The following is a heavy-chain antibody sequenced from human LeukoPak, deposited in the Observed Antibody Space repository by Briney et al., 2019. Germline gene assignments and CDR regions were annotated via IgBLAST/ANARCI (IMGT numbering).Heavy chain of an antibody. CDR2: ISSSGSTI. V-gene: IGHV3-48*03. CDR1: GFTFSSYE. Sequence: GGSLRLSCAASGFTFSSYEMNWVRQAPGKGLEWVSYISSSGSTIYYADSVKGRFIISRDNAKNSLYLQMNSLRAEDTAVYYCAKDRSATVTRFYFDYWGQGTLVTVSS. J-gene: IGHJ4*02. CDR3: AKDRSATVTRFYFDY. D-gene: IGHD4-17*01.